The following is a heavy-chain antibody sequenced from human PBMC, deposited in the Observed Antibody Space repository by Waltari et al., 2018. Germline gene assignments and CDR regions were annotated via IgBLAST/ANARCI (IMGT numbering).Heavy chain of an antibody. V-gene: IGHV3-48*02. CDR1: GFTFSSYS. CDR2: ISSSSSTI. Sequence: EVQLVESGGGLVQPGGSLRLSCAASGFTFSSYSMNWVRQAPGKGLEWVSYISSSSSTIYYGDAVKGRFTISRDNAKNSLYLQMNSLRDEDTAVYYCARGVYDFWSGDFPLWFDPWGQGTLVTVSS. CDR3: ARGVYDFWSGDFPLWFDP. J-gene: IGHJ5*02. D-gene: IGHD3-3*01.